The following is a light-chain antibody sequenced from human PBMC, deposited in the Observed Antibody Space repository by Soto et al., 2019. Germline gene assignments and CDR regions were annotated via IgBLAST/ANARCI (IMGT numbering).Light chain of an antibody. CDR3: SSYTSSSTRV. Sequence: QSALTQPASVSGSPGQSITISCTGTSSDVGGYNSVSWYQQHPGKAPKLVIYEVTNRPSRISNRFSGSKSGNTASLTISGLQAEDEADYYCSSYTSSSTRVFGTGTKVTVL. J-gene: IGLJ1*01. V-gene: IGLV2-14*01. CDR2: EVT. CDR1: SSDVGGYNS.